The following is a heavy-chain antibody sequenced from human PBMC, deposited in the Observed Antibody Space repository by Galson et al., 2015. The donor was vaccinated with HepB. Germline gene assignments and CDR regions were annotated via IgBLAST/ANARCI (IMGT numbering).Heavy chain of an antibody. CDR3: ARGVGLGGYCSGGSCYHLVY. CDR1: GYTFTSYY. D-gene: IGHD2-15*01. Sequence: SVKVSCKASGYTFTSYYMHWVRQAPGQGLEWMGIINPSGGSTSYAQKFQGRVTMTRDTSTSTVYMELSSLRSEDTAVYYRARGVGLGGYCSGGSCYHLVYWGQGTLVTVSS. V-gene: IGHV1-46*01. J-gene: IGHJ4*02. CDR2: INPSGGST.